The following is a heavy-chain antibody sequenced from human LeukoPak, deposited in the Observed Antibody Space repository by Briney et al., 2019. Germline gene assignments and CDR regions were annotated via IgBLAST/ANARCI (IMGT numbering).Heavy chain of an antibody. D-gene: IGHD2-2*02. CDR3: ARGRRYCSSTSCYTGFDP. Sequence: SETLSLTCTVSGGSISSYYWSWIRQPPGKGLEWIGYIYYSGSTNYNPSLKSRVTISVDTSKNQFSLKLSSVTAADTAVHYCARGRRYCSSTSCYTGFDPWGQGTLVTVSS. CDR2: IYYSGST. CDR1: GGSISSYY. V-gene: IGHV4-59*01. J-gene: IGHJ5*02.